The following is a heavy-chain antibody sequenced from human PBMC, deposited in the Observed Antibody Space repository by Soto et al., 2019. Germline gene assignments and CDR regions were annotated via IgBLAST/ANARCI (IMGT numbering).Heavy chain of an antibody. D-gene: IGHD6-13*01. CDR1: GFTFSSYW. J-gene: IGHJ5*02. V-gene: IGHV3-7*01. Sequence: EVQLVESGGGLVQPGGSLRLSCAASGFTFSSYWMSWVRQAPGKGLEWVANIKQDGSEKYYVDSVKGRFTISRDNAKNSLYLQMNILRAEDTAVYYCARDSGSSQYNWFDPWGQGTLVTVSS. CDR3: ARDSGSSQYNWFDP. CDR2: IKQDGSEK.